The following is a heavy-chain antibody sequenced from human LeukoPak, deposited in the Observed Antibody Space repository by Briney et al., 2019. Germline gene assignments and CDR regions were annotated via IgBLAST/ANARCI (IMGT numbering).Heavy chain of an antibody. CDR3: AKDRRNDFIDY. CDR1: GFAFSSYG. CDR2: ISYDGSNK. Sequence: GGSLRLSCAASGFAFSSYGMHWVRQAPGKGLEWVAVISYDGSNKYYADSVKGRFTISRDNSKNTLYLQMNSLRAEDTAVYYCAKDRRNDFIDYRGQGTLVTVSS. J-gene: IGHJ4*02. V-gene: IGHV3-30*18. D-gene: IGHD1-1*01.